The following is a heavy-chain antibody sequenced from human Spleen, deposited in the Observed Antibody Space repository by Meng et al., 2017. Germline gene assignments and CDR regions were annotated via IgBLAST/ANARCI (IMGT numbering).Heavy chain of an antibody. D-gene: IGHD1-26*01. J-gene: IGHJ4*02. CDR2: INTDGTTT. Sequence: GGSLRLSCAASGFTFSSYWMHWVRQTPGKGLVWVSRINTDGTTTTYADSVKGRFTISRDNAKNTLYLQMNSLRGEDTAVYYCARDVAGRGGYWGQGPLVTVSS. CDR1: GFTFSSYW. V-gene: IGHV3-74*01. CDR3: ARDVAGRGGY.